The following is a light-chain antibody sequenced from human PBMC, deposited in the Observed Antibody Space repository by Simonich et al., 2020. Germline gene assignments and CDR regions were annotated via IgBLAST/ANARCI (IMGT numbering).Light chain of an antibody. CDR3: SSYTSSSTWV. J-gene: IGLJ3*02. Sequence: QSALTQPPSASGYPGQSVTISCTGTSSDVGGYNYVSWYQQHPGKAPKLMIYEVSKLPSGVPGRFSGCKSGNTASLTVAGLQAEDEADYYCSSYTSSSTWVFGGGTKLTVL. V-gene: IGLV2-8*01. CDR1: SSDVGGYNY. CDR2: EVS.